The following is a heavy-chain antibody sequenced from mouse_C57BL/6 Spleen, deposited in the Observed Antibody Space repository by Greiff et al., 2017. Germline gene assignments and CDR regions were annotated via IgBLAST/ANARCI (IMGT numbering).Heavy chain of an antibody. D-gene: IGHD2-4*01. CDR1: GYTFTSYW. Sequence: QQSCKASGYTFTSYWMHWVKQRPGRGLEWIGRIDPNSGGTKYNEKFKSKATLTVDKPSSTAYMQLSSLTSEDSAVYYCARLDDYDGDYYAMDYWGQGTSVTVSS. CDR3: ARLDDYDGDYYAMDY. CDR2: IDPNSGGT. J-gene: IGHJ4*01. V-gene: IGHV1-72*01.